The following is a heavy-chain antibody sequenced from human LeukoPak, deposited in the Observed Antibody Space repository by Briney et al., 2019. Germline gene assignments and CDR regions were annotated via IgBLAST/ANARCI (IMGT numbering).Heavy chain of an antibody. D-gene: IGHD6-6*01. Sequence: ASVKVSCKASGYTFTGYYMHWVRQAPGQGLEWMGRINPNSGGTNYAQKFQGRVTMTRDTSISTAYMELSRLRSDDTAVYYCASVSFYSSSSSYWGQGTLVTVSS. V-gene: IGHV1-2*06. CDR3: ASVSFYSSSSSY. J-gene: IGHJ4*02. CDR1: GYTFTGYY. CDR2: INPNSGGT.